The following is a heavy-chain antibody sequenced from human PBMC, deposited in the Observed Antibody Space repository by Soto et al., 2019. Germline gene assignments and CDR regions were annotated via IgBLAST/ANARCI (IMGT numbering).Heavy chain of an antibody. J-gene: IGHJ4*02. CDR2: IKADGSDK. Sequence: SLRLSCAASGFTFHNYWMGWVRQTPDKGLEWVANIKADGSDKYYVDSVKGRFTISRDNAKNSLYLQMNSLRAEDTAVYYCARENYFDYWGQGTLVTVSS. CDR1: GFTFHNYW. V-gene: IGHV3-7*01. CDR3: ARENYFDY.